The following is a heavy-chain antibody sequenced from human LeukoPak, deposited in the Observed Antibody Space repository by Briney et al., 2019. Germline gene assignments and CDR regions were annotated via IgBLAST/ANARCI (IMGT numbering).Heavy chain of an antibody. J-gene: IGHJ5*02. CDR3: ATDSAGFDT. CDR1: GFTFNDYY. V-gene: IGHV3-11*01. Sequence: GGSLRLSCAASGFTFNDYYMSWIRQAPGKGLEWLSYINIGGTNTHYADSVKGRFTISRDNAKKSLYLEMNNLRAEDTAVYYCATDSAGFDTWGQGVLVTVSS. CDR2: INIGGTNT.